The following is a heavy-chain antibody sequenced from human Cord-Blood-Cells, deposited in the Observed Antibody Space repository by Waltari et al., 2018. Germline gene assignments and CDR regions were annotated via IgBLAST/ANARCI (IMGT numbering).Heavy chain of an antibody. CDR1: GFTVSSSY. Sequence: EVQLVETGGGWIQPGGSLSLSCAASGFTVSSSYLSWVRQAPGKGLEWVSVIYSGGSTYYADSVKGRFTISRDNSKNTLYLQMNSLRAEDTAVYYCASGSSWYFDYWGQGTLVTVSS. D-gene: IGHD6-13*01. J-gene: IGHJ4*02. CDR2: IYSGGST. V-gene: IGHV3-53*02. CDR3: ASGSSWYFDY.